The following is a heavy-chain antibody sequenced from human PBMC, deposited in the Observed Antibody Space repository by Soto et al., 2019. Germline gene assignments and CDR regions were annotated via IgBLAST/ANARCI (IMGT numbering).Heavy chain of an antibody. Sequence: SETLSLTCAVYGGSFSGYYWSWIRQPPGKGLEWIGEINHSGSTNYNPSLKSRVTISVDTSKNQFSLKLSSVTAADTAVYYCARYRNSNTENWFDPWGQGTLVTVSS. CDR1: GGSFSGYY. V-gene: IGHV4-34*01. CDR3: ARYRNSNTENWFDP. D-gene: IGHD4-4*01. CDR2: INHSGST. J-gene: IGHJ5*02.